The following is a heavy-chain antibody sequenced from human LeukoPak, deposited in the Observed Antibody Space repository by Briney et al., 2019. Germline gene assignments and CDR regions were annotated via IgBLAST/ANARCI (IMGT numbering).Heavy chain of an antibody. CDR3: ARDTYYYDSSGYPNFDY. V-gene: IGHV3-7*01. CDR2: IRQDGSEK. J-gene: IGHJ4*02. D-gene: IGHD3-22*01. Sequence: PGGSLRLSCAASGFTFSSYWMSWVRQAPGKGLEWVANIRQDGSEKYYVDSVKGRFTISRDNAKNSLYLQMNSLRAEDTAVYYCARDTYYYDSSGYPNFDYWGQGTLVTVSS. CDR1: GFTFSSYW.